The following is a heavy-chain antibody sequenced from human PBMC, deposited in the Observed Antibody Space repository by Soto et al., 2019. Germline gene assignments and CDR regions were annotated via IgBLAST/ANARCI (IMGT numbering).Heavy chain of an antibody. CDR1: GFTFSTYG. CDR3: AKDWSGLKFPSYGMDV. Sequence: GGSLRLSCEASGFTFSTYGMHWVRQAPGKGLEWMAVISHDGSKKLYADSVKGRFTISRDNSKNTLYLQIDRLSIEDTAVYYCAKDWSGLKFPSYGMDVWGRGNTVTVSS. J-gene: IGHJ6*02. V-gene: IGHV3-30*18. D-gene: IGHD2-21*01. CDR2: ISHDGSKK.